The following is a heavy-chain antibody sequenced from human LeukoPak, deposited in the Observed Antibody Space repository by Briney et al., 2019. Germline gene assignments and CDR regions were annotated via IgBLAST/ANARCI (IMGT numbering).Heavy chain of an antibody. Sequence: KTGGSLRLSCAASGLTFSDVWVTWVRQAPGKGLEWVSSISSSSSYIYYADSVKGRFTISRDNAKNSLYLQMNSLRAEDTAVYYCARAVVVTTDAFDIWGQGTMVTVSS. CDR3: ARAVVVTTDAFDI. V-gene: IGHV3-21*01. CDR1: GLTFSDVW. D-gene: IGHD2-21*02. CDR2: ISSSSSYI. J-gene: IGHJ3*02.